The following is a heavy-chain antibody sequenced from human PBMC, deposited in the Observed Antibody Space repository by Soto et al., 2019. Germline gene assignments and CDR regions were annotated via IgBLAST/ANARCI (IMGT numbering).Heavy chain of an antibody. Sequence: ASVKVSCKASGYTFTSYGISWVRQAPGQGLEWMGWISAYNGNTNYAQKLQGRVTMTTDTSTSTAYMELRSLRSDDTAVYYCARVGWFGELLYKGAFDIWGQGTMVTVSS. J-gene: IGHJ3*02. V-gene: IGHV1-18*01. CDR1: GYTFTSYG. CDR2: ISAYNGNT. D-gene: IGHD3-10*01. CDR3: ARVGWFGELLYKGAFDI.